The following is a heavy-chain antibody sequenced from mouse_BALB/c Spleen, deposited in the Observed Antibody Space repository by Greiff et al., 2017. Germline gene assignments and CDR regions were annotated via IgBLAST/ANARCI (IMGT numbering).Heavy chain of an antibody. V-gene: IGHV3-6*02. CDR3: ARDRGNYYFDY. CDR2: ISYDGSN. D-gene: IGHD2-1*01. J-gene: IGHJ2*01. CDR1: GYSITSGYY. Sequence: EVQLVESGPGLVKPSQSLSLTCSVTGYSITSGYYWNWIRQFPGNKLEWMGYISYDGSNNYNPSLKNRISITRDTSKNQFFLKLNSVTTEDTATYYCARDRGNYYFDYWGQGTTLTVSS.